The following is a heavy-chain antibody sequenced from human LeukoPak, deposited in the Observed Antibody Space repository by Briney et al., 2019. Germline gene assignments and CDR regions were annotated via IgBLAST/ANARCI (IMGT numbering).Heavy chain of an antibody. CDR3: ARDTVQNYYGMDV. CDR2: ISDDGRS. J-gene: IGHJ6*02. V-gene: IGHV3-30*04. CDR1: GFVFSKYA. Sequence: PGGSLRLFCAASGFVFSKYAMHWVRQAPGKGLEWVTIISDDGRSNYADSVKGRFTISRDNAKNSLYLQMNSVRAEDTAVYYCARDTVQNYYGMDVWGQGTTVTVSS. D-gene: IGHD4-11*01.